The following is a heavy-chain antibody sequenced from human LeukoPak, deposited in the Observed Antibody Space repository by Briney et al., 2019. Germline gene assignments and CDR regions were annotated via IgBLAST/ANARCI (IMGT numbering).Heavy chain of an antibody. J-gene: IGHJ4*02. CDR3: ARGGSSRFGY. CDR1: GFTFSSYW. CDR2: IKAGGSEK. D-gene: IGHD1-26*01. V-gene: IGHV3-7*01. Sequence: GGSLRLSCAASGFTFSSYWMSWVRQAPGKGLEGVANIKAGGSEKYYVESVKGRFTISRDNAKNSLFLQMNSLRGEDTAMYYCARGGSSRFGYWGQGTLVTVSS.